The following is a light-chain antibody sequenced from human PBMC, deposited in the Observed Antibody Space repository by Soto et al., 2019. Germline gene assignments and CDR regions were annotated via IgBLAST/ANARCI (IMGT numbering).Light chain of an antibody. CDR1: QSISSY. J-gene: IGKJ4*01. V-gene: IGKV1-39*01. CDR3: QQSYSTPLT. CDR2: AAS. Sequence: DIQMTQSPSSLSASVGDRVTITCRASQSISSYLNWYQQKPGKAPKPLIYAASSLQSGVPSRFSGSGSGTDFTPTISSLQPEDFATYYCQQSYSTPLTFGGGTKVDIK.